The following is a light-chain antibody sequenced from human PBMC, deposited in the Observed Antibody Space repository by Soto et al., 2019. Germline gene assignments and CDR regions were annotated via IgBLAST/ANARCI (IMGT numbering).Light chain of an antibody. CDR1: QSVYDY. CDR3: QQRSNWPRLT. V-gene: IGKV3-11*01. CDR2: GAS. J-gene: IGKJ4*01. Sequence: EIVLTQSPATLSLSPGERATLSCRASQSVYDYLAWYQQKPGQAPRLLIYGASNRATGIPARFSGSGSGTDFTFTISSLEPEDFAVYYCQQRSNWPRLTFGGGTKVDIK.